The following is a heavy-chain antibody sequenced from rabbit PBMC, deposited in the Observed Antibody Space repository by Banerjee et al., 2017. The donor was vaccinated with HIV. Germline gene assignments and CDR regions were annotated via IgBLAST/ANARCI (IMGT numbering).Heavy chain of an antibody. Sequence: QEQLEESGGDLVKPEGSLTLTCTASGLDFSSSYWICWVRQAPGKGLEWIGCIYAGSSGSTYYASWAKGRFTISKTSTTVTLQMTSLTAADTATYFCARGPHGNDVYGRFNLWGPGTLVTVS. CDR2: IYAGSSGST. CDR3: ARGPHGNDVYGRFNL. J-gene: IGHJ4*01. D-gene: IGHD2-1*01. CDR1: GLDFSSSYW. V-gene: IGHV1S45*01.